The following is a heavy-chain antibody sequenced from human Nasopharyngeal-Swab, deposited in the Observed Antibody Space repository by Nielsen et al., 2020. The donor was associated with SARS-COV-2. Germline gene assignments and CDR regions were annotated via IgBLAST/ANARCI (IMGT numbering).Heavy chain of an antibody. CDR2: ISWNSGSI. Sequence: GESLRLSCAAPGFTFDDYAMHWVRQAPGKGLEWVSGISWNSGSIGYADSVKGRFTISRDNAKNSLYLQMNSLRAEDTALYYCATITPSPFDYWGQGTLVTVSS. V-gene: IGHV3-9*01. CDR1: GFTFDDYA. J-gene: IGHJ4*02. D-gene: IGHD3-10*01. CDR3: ATITPSPFDY.